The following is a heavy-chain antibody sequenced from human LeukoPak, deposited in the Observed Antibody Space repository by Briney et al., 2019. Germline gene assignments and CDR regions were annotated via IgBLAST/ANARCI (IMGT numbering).Heavy chain of an antibody. Sequence: SETLSITCTVSGGSISSGDYYWSWIRQPPGKCLEWLRYIYYSGSTYYNPSLKSRVTISVGTSKNQYSLKLSSVTAADTAVYYCARIRYSSSWNNWFDPWGQGTLVTVSS. CDR2: IYYSGST. CDR3: ARIRYSSSWNNWFDP. V-gene: IGHV4-30-4*01. D-gene: IGHD6-13*01. CDR1: GGSISSGDYY. J-gene: IGHJ5*02.